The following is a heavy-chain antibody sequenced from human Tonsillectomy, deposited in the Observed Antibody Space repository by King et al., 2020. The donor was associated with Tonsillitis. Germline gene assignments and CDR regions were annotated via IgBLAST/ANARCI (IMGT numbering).Heavy chain of an antibody. CDR1: GGSFSIYY. CDR2: TNPSGST. V-gene: IGHV4-34*01. Sequence: LQQWGAGLLKPSETLSLTCAVYGGSFSIYYWTWIRQTPGKGLEWIGETNPSGSTNYTPSLKSRVTISVDSSKNLFSLNLTSVTAADTAVYYCARGVPPYYYGSGEFYYWGQGTLVTVSS. D-gene: IGHD3-10*01. CDR3: ARGVPPYYYGSGEFYY. J-gene: IGHJ4*02.